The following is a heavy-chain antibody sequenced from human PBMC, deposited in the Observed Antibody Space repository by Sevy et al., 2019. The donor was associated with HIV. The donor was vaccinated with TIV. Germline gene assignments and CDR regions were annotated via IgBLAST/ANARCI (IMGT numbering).Heavy chain of an antibody. J-gene: IGHJ4*02. D-gene: IGHD1-26*01. CDR3: ARDFPNPNCYYLDSAFDY. Sequence: GGSLRLSCAASGFTFRNYAIHWVRQAPGKGLEWVAVLSFDATTEYYADSVKGLFTISRDNSENTVFLHMNSLRPEDTAVYYCARDFPNPNCYYLDSAFDYWGPGTLVTVSS. CDR2: LSFDATTE. V-gene: IGHV3-30*04. CDR1: GFTFRNYA.